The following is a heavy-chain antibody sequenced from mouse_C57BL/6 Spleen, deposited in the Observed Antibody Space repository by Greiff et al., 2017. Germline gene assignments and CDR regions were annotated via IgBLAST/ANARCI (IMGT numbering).Heavy chain of an antibody. V-gene: IGHV1-82*01. D-gene: IGHD3-2*02. J-gene: IGHJ4*01. Sequence: QVQLQQSGPELVKPGASVKISCKASGYAFSSSWMNWVKQRPGKGLEWIGRIYPGDGDTNYNGKFKGKATLTADKSSSTAYMQLSSLSSEDSAVYFCAIDSSGYVRYAMEYWGQGASVTVSS. CDR2: IYPGDGDT. CDR3: AIDSSGYVRYAMEY. CDR1: GYAFSSSW.